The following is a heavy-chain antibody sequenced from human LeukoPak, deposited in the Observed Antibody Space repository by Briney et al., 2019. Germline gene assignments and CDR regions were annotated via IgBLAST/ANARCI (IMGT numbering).Heavy chain of an antibody. V-gene: IGHV3-48*04. D-gene: IGHD1-20*01. CDR2: ISLSVSPI. CDR3: ARAVNTLRYNWNLGPAFDI. J-gene: IGHJ3*02. CDR1: GFTFSSYS. Sequence: PGGSLRLSCAASGFTFSSYSMNWVRQAPGKGLEWISCISLSVSPISYADSVKGRFTISRDNAKNSLYLQMNSLRAEDTAVYYCARAVNTLRYNWNLGPAFDIWGQGTMVTVSS.